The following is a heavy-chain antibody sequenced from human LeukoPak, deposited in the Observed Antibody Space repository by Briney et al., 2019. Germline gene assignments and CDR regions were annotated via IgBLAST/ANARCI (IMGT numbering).Heavy chain of an antibody. CDR2: IYYSGST. J-gene: IGHJ5*02. V-gene: IGHV4-59*12. Sequence: SETLSLTCTVSGGSISSYYWSWIRQPPGKGLEWIGYIYYSGSTNYNPSLKSRVTISVDTSKNQFSLKLSSVTAADTAVYYCARLSPLSIAAAGYNWFDPWGQGTLVTVSS. CDR3: ARLSPLSIAAAGYNWFDP. D-gene: IGHD6-13*01. CDR1: GGSISSYY.